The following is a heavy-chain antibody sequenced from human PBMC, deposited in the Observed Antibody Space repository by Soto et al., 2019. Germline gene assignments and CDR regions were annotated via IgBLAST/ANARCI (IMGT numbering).Heavy chain of an antibody. D-gene: IGHD2-2*01. V-gene: IGHV3-23*01. J-gene: IGHJ6*03. CDR1: GFTFSSYA. CDR2: ISGSGGST. Sequence: GGSLRLSCAASGFTFSSYAMSWVRQAPGKGLEWVSAISGSGGSTYYADSVKGRFPISRDNSKNTLYLQMNSLRAEDTAVYYCAKHSCSSTSCQTNYYYYMDVWGKGTTVTVSS. CDR3: AKHSCSSTSCQTNYYYYMDV.